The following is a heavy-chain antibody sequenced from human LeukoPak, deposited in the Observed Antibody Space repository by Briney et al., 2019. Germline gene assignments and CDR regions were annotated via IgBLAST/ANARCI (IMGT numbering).Heavy chain of an antibody. Sequence: GGSLRLSCRASGFTFWSYWMHWIRQAPGEGLIWVSRIHTDGSSTNYAESVKGRFTISRDNAKNTLYLHMNSLTVEDTGVYYCVRGGSGSSYGEFAYWGQGTLVTVSS. CDR3: VRGGSGSSYGEFAY. V-gene: IGHV3-74*01. J-gene: IGHJ4*02. CDR1: GFTFWSYW. CDR2: IHTDGSST. D-gene: IGHD5-18*01.